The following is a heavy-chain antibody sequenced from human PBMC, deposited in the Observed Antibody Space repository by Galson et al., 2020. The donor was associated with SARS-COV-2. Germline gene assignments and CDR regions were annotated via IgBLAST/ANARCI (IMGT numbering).Heavy chain of an antibody. CDR1: GYTFTSYD. V-gene: IGHV1-8*03. CDR3: ARGWEPFDAFDI. D-gene: IGHD1-26*01. Sequence: ASVKVSCKASGYTFTSYDINWVRQATGQGLEWMGWMNPNSGNTGYAQKFQGRVTITRNTSISTAYMELSSLRSEDTAVYYCARGWEPFDAFDIWGQGTMVTVSS. CDR2: MNPNSGNT. J-gene: IGHJ3*02.